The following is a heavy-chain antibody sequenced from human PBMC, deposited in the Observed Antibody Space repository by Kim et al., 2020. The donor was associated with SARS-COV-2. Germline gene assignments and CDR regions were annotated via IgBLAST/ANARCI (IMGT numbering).Heavy chain of an antibody. Sequence: SETLSLTCAVYGGSFSGYYWSWIRQPPGKGLEWIGEINHSGSTNYNPSLKSRVTISVDTSKNQFSLKLSSVTAADTAVYYCAEGNDILTGYYDYWGQGTLVTVSS. CDR1: GGSFSGYY. CDR2: INHSGST. J-gene: IGHJ4*02. D-gene: IGHD3-9*01. CDR3: AEGNDILTGYYDY. V-gene: IGHV4-34*01.